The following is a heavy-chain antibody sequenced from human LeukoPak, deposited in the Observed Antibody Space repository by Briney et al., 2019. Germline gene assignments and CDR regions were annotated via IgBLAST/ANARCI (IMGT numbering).Heavy chain of an antibody. CDR2: IKSDGRTT. V-gene: IGHV3-74*01. D-gene: IGHD6-19*01. CDR1: GFTFSNYW. CDR3: ARRSAVAGTLDY. J-gene: IGHJ4*02. Sequence: GGSLRLSCAASGFTFSNYWMHWVRQAPGKGLVWVSRIKSDGRTTSYADSVKGRFAISRDNAKNTLYLQLSSLRAEDTAVYYCARRSAVAGTLDYWGQGTLVTVSS.